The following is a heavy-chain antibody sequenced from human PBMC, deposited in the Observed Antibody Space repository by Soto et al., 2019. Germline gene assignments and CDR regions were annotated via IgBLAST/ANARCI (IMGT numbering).Heavy chain of an antibody. Sequence: QVQLQESGPGLVKPSETLSLTCTVSGGSISSYYWTWIRQPPGKGLEWIGFMYNSGSTHYNPSLTSRVTISLDPSKNQFSLNLRSVTAADTAVYYCASMGYHYGSGSYPLDYWGQGTLVTVSS. CDR1: GGSISSYY. D-gene: IGHD3-10*01. CDR3: ASMGYHYGSGSYPLDY. J-gene: IGHJ4*02. V-gene: IGHV4-59*08. CDR2: MYNSGST.